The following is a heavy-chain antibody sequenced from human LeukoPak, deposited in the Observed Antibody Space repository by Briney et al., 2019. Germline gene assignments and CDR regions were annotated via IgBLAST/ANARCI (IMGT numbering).Heavy chain of an antibody. D-gene: IGHD1-26*01. CDR3: ARDREWATGRAFDI. V-gene: IGHV3-20*04. CDR1: GFTFDDYG. CDR2: INWNGGST. J-gene: IGHJ3*02. Sequence: GGALRLSCAASGFTFDDYGMSAGPQAPGKGGGRGSGINWNGGSTGYADSVKGRFTIPRDNAKNSLYLPMNSLRAEDTALYYCARDREWATGRAFDIWGQGTMVTVSS.